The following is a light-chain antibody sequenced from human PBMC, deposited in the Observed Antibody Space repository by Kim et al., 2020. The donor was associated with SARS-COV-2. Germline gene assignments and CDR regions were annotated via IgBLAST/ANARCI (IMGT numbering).Light chain of an antibody. CDR2: EDD. V-gene: IGLV6-57*01. Sequence: GKTVTISCTPNSGSNAGNYVQWFRQRPGSSPTTVIFEDDRRPSGVPDRFSGSVDISSNSASLTISGLKTEDEADYYCQSYDRSTWVFGGGTQLTVL. J-gene: IGLJ3*02. CDR1: SGSNAGNY. CDR3: QSYDRSTWV.